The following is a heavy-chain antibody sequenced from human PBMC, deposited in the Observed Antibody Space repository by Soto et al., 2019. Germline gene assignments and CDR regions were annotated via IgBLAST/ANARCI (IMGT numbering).Heavy chain of an antibody. J-gene: IGHJ4*01. CDR3: AKLGCCCGDPCYPLDF. V-gene: IGHV1-3*01. CDR2: IIADSGNT. CDR1: AYRISSYT. D-gene: IGHD2-15*01. Sequence: SVKVSCKTSAYRISSYTIHWVRQAPGQRLEWMGWIIADSGNTKYSQTFQDRLTITRDTSASTVYMDLSSLRSEDTAVYYCAKLGCCCGDPCYPLDFWSQGTKDIVSS.